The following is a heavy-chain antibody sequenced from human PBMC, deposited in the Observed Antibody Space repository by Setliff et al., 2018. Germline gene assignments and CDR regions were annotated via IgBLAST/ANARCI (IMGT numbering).Heavy chain of an antibody. J-gene: IGHJ4*02. V-gene: IGHV4-38-2*01. CDR2: MYHSGSV. CDR1: GYSISSGYY. D-gene: IGHD3-10*01. CDR3: ARGGGYGSGGSFHNAPFDY. Sequence: SETLSLTCAVSGYSISSGYYWGWIRQPPGKGLEWIGNMYHSGSVYYNPSLKSRVTISVDTSKNQFSLELRSLTAADTALYYCARGGGYGSGGSFHNAPFDYWGQGMLVTVSS.